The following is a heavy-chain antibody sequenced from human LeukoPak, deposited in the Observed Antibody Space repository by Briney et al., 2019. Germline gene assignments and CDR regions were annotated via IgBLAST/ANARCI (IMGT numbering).Heavy chain of an antibody. Sequence: GRSLRLSCAASGFTFSSYAMHWVRQAPGKGLEWVAVISYDGSNKYYADSVKGRFTISRDNSKNTLYLQMNSLRAEDTAVYYCARDRVLRFLEWLSVDAFGIWGQGTMVTVSS. D-gene: IGHD3-3*01. CDR3: ARDRVLRFLEWLSVDAFGI. CDR2: ISYDGSNK. J-gene: IGHJ3*02. CDR1: GFTFSSYA. V-gene: IGHV3-30-3*01.